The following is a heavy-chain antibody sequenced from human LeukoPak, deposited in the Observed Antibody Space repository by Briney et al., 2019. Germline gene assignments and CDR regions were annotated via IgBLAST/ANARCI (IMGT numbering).Heavy chain of an antibody. D-gene: IGHD2-8*01. V-gene: IGHV3-21*01. CDR3: ARGNMLGYYYGMDV. CDR2: ISSSSSYT. J-gene: IGHJ6*02. Sequence: PGGSLRLSCAASGFTFSSYSMNWVRQAPGKGLEWVSSISSSSSYTYYADSVKGRFTISRDNAKNSLYLQMNSLRAEDTAVYYCARGNMLGYYYGMDVWGQGTTVTVSS. CDR1: GFTFSSYS.